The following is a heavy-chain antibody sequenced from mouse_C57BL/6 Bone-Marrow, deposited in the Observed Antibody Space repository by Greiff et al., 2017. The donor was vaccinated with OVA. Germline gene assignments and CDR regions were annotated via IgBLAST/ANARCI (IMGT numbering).Heavy chain of an antibody. J-gene: IGHJ4*01. CDR2: IWRGGST. D-gene: IGHD2-4*01. CDR3: AKNWRYDYGDYAMDY. V-gene: IGHV2-5*01. Sequence: VKVVESGPGLVQPSQSLSITCTVSGFSLTSYGVHWVRQSPGKGLEWLGVIWRGGSTDYNAAFMSRLSITKDNSKSQVFFKMNSLQADDTAIYYCAKNWRYDYGDYAMDYWGQGTSVTVSS. CDR1: GFSLTSYG.